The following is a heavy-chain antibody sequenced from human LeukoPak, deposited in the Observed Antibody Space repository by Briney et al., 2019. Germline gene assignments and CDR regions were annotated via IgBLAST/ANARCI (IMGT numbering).Heavy chain of an antibody. V-gene: IGHV4-59*12. CDR2: IYYSGST. J-gene: IGHJ4*02. CDR3: ARFAGNSTGTIDY. Sequence: SETLSLTCTVSGGSISSYYWSWIRQPPGKGLEWIGYIYYSGSTYYNPSLKSRVTISVDTSKNQFSLKLSSVTAADTAVYYCARFAGNSTGTIDYWGQGTLVTVSS. CDR1: GGSISSYY. D-gene: IGHD1-1*01.